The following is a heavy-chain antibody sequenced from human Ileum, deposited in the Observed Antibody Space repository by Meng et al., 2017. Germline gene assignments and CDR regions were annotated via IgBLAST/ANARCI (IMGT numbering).Heavy chain of an antibody. CDR1: GASISCHD. Sequence: QAQLPESGPGSVKPAETLALTFSVSGASISCHDWTWIRQPPGKGLEYVGYIYYRGGARYNPSLRSRVTMSVDTSRNQFSLNLSSVTAADTAVYYCARLLDSSDWGWFDPWGQGTLVTVSS. CDR3: ARLLDSSDWGWFDP. D-gene: IGHD3-22*01. V-gene: IGHV4-59*08. J-gene: IGHJ5*02. CDR2: IYYRGGA.